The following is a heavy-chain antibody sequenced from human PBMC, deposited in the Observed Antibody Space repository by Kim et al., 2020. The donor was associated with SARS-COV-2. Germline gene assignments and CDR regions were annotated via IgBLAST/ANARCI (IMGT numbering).Heavy chain of an antibody. CDR2: IYYSGST. D-gene: IGHD4-17*01. V-gene: IGHV4-59*13. CDR3: ARGSISTVTTFGWFDP. J-gene: IGHJ5*02. CDR1: GGSISSYY. Sequence: SETLSLTCTVSGGSISSYYWSWIRQPPGKGLEWIGYIYYSGSTNYNPSLKSRVTISVDTSKNQFSLKLSSVTAADTAVYYCARGSISTVTTFGWFDPWGQGTLVTVSS.